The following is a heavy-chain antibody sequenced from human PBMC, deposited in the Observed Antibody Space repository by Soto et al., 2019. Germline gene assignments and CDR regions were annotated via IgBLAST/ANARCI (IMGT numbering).Heavy chain of an antibody. Sequence: SETRSLTCAVCGGCFSGYYWRWIRQPPGKGLEWIGEINHSGSTNYNPSLKSRVTISLDTPKNQFSLKLSSVTAADTAVYYCARCMIAFRYGMDVWGQGTTVTAP. V-gene: IGHV4-34*01. CDR2: INHSGST. CDR3: ARCMIAFRYGMDV. D-gene: IGHD3-22*01. J-gene: IGHJ6*02. CDR1: GGCFSGYY.